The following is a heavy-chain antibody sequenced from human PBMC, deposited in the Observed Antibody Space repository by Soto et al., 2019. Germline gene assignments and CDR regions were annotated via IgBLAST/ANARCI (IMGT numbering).Heavy chain of an antibody. Sequence: QVQLQESGPGLVKPSQTLSLTCTVSGGSISSGGYPWSWIHQHPGKGLEWIGYVFYSGSTYYNPSLKSRVTISVDTSKDQFSLKLSSVTAADTAVYYCARTLTGGGNAYFDYWGQGTLVTVSS. CDR3: ARTLTGGGNAYFDY. J-gene: IGHJ4*02. D-gene: IGHD2-15*01. CDR1: GGSISSGGYP. V-gene: IGHV4-31*03. CDR2: VFYSGST.